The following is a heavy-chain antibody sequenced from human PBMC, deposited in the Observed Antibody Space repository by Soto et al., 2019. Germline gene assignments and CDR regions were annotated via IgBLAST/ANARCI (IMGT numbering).Heavy chain of an antibody. CDR2: IYYSGST. Sequence: SETLSLTCTVSGGSISSYYWSWIRQPPGKGLEWIGYIYYSGSTNYNPSLKSRVTISVDTSKNQFSLKLSSVTAADTAVYYCARGASPRYYYYMDVWGKGTTVTVSS. J-gene: IGHJ6*03. CDR3: ARGASPRYYYYMDV. V-gene: IGHV4-59*12. D-gene: IGHD3-16*01. CDR1: GGSISSYY.